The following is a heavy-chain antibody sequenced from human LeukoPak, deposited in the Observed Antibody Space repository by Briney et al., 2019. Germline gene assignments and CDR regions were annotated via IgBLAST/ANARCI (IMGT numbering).Heavy chain of an antibody. J-gene: IGHJ5*02. CDR1: GGSFSGYY. D-gene: IGHD2-2*02. CDR3: ARGIPHCSSTSCYTRGGSWFDP. Sequence: SETLSLTCAVYGGSFSGYYWNWIRQPPGKGLEWIGEINHSGSTNYNPSLKSRVTISVDTSKNQFSLKLSSVTAADTAVYYCARGIPHCSSTSCYTRGGSWFDPWGQGTLVTVSS. V-gene: IGHV4-34*01. CDR2: INHSGST.